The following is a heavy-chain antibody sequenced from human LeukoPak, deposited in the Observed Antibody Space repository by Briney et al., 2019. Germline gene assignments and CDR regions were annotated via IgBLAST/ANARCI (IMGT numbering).Heavy chain of an antibody. Sequence: PSETLSLTCTVSGGSISSYYWSWIRQPAGKGLEWIGRIYTSGSTNYNPSLKSRVTMSVDTSKNQFSLKLSSVTAADTAVYYCARVGYSSGWYRSGKGSWFDPWGQGTLVTVSS. V-gene: IGHV4-4*07. CDR3: ARVGYSSGWYRSGKGSWFDP. J-gene: IGHJ5*02. CDR2: IYTSGST. CDR1: GGSISSYY. D-gene: IGHD6-19*01.